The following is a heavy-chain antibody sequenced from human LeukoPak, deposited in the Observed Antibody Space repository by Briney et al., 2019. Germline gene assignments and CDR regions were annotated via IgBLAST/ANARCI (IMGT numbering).Heavy chain of an antibody. Sequence: RGSLRLSCAASEITFSSYWMTWVRQAPGKGLEWVASIKQDGNEKYYGDSVKGRFTISRDNAKNSLYLQMNSLRAEDTAVYYCARMRGYLFDYWGQGTLVTVSS. CDR2: IKQDGNEK. CDR3: ARMRGYLFDY. D-gene: IGHD3-3*01. V-gene: IGHV3-7*03. J-gene: IGHJ4*02. CDR1: EITFSSYW.